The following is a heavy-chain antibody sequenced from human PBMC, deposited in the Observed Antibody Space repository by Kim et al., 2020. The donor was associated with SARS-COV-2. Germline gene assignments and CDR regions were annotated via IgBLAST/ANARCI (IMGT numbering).Heavy chain of an antibody. V-gene: IGHV4-39*07. J-gene: IGHJ3*02. CDR3: AREGRGATEYDAFDI. D-gene: IGHD1-26*01. Sequence: PSLKSRVTISVDTSKNQFSLKLSSVTAADTAVYYCAREGRGATEYDAFDIWGQGTMVTVSS.